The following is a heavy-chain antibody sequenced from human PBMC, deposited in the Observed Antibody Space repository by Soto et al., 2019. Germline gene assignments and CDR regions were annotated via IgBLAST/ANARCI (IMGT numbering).Heavy chain of an antibody. CDR1: GFTFSFYW. V-gene: IGHV3-74*01. Sequence: EVQLVESEGGLVQPGGSLRLSCAASGFTFSFYWMHWVCQAPGQGLVWVSRIHSDESSTTYADSVKGRFTISRDNAKNTLYLQMNSLRAEDTAVYYCARADRGAFDLWGQGTMVTVSS. CDR2: IHSDESST. CDR3: ARADRGAFDL. J-gene: IGHJ3*01. D-gene: IGHD6-19*01.